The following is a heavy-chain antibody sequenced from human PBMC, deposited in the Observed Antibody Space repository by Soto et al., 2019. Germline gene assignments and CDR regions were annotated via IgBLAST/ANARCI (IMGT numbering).Heavy chain of an antibody. CDR1: GGSFSGYY. V-gene: IGHV4-34*01. Sequence: SETLSLTCAVYGGSFSGYYWSWIRQPPGKGLEWIGEINHSGSTNYNPSLKSRVTISVDTSKNQFSLKLSSVTAADTAVYYCARAITGTGGYYYMDVWGKGTTVTVSS. J-gene: IGHJ6*03. CDR3: ARAITGTGGYYYMDV. D-gene: IGHD1-20*01. CDR2: INHSGST.